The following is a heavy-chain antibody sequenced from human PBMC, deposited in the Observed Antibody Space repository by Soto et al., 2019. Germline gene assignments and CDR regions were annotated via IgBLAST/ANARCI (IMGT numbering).Heavy chain of an antibody. Sequence: SVRGRFTISRDSSKNTLYLQMNTLRAEDTALYYCAKQGAATGDFDHWGQGALVTVSS. J-gene: IGHJ4*02. CDR3: AKQGAATGDFDH. V-gene: IGHV3-23*01. D-gene: IGHD6-13*01.